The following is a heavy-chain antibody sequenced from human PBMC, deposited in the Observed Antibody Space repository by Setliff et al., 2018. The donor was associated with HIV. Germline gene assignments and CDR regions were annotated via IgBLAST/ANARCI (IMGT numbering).Heavy chain of an antibody. J-gene: IGHJ4*02. D-gene: IGHD3-3*01. Sequence: LSLTCTILGNSSVGNYFWGWIRAPADKGLEWIGHIAASGDPNYNTSLKSRVTMSVDTSKNQFSLRLSSVTAADTAVYYCATGIGGPNEYWGQGTLVTVSS. CDR2: IAASGDP. CDR1: GNSSVGNYF. V-gene: IGHV4-4*07. CDR3: ATGIGGPNEY.